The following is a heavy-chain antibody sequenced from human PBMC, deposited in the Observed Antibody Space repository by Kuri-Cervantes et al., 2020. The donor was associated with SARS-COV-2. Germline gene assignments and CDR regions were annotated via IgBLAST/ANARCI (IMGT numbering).Heavy chain of an antibody. CDR3: ARDGGIAVAAHFDY. J-gene: IGHJ4*02. CDR1: GFTFSSCA. D-gene: IGHD6-19*01. CDR2: ISGSGGST. V-gene: IGHV3-23*01. Sequence: GESLKISCAASGFTFSSCAMSWVRQAPGKGLEWVSAISGSGGSTYYADSVKGRFTISRDNSKNTLHLQMNSLRAEDTAVYYCARDGGIAVAAHFDYWGQGTLVTVSS.